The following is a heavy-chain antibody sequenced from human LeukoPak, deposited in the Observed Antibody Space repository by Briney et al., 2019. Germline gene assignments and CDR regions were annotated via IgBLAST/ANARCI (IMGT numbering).Heavy chain of an antibody. CDR1: GYTFTNYA. J-gene: IGHJ4*02. CDR2: INAGNGHT. CDR3: ARGIWTATKVDYYFDH. V-gene: IGHV1-3*01. D-gene: IGHD3/OR15-3a*01. Sequence: ASVKLSCEASGYTFTNYALHWVRQAPGQRLEWMGWINAGNGHTKYSQNFQARVTISRDASANTAYMELGSLTSEDTAIYYCARGIWTATKVDYYFDHWGQGTLVTVSS.